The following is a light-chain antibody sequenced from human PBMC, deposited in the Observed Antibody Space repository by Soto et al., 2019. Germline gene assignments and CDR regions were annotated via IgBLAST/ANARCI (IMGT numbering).Light chain of an antibody. CDR3: QQYGRSPWT. CDR1: QSVASNY. CDR2: GAS. V-gene: IGKV3-20*01. J-gene: IGKJ1*01. Sequence: EVVLTQSPGTLSWSPGERVTLSCRASQSVASNYLAWYQQKPGQAPRLLIYGASSRATGIPDRFSGNGSGTDFTLTISRLEPEDFAVYYCQQYGRSPWTFGQGTKVEIK.